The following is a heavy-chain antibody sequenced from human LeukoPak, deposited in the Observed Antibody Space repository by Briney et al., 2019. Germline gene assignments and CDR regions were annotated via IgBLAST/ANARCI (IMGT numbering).Heavy chain of an antibody. CDR3: ASVYTAMASKRYYYGMDV. V-gene: IGHV5-51*01. J-gene: IGHJ6*02. CDR1: GYSINNYW. Sequence: GESLKISCKGSGYSINNYWIGWVRQMPGKGLEWMGIIYPADSDIRYSPSFQGQVTISADKSISTAYLQWSSLRAEDTAVYYCASVYTAMASKRYYYGMDVWGQGTTVTVSS. CDR2: IYPADSDI. D-gene: IGHD5-18*01.